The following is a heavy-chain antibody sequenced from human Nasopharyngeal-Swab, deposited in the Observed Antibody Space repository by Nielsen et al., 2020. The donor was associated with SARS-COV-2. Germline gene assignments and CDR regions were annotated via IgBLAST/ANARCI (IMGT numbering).Heavy chain of an antibody. Sequence: GVLKISCAGSGYIFGSFWMNWVRQTPGKGLEWVANINEDGSEKYYVDSVKGRFTVSRDNAKNSLFLQMDSLRVEDTAVYYCRVTGPFTGYFGYWGQGTLVTVSS. CDR3: RVTGPFTGYFGY. CDR1: GYIFGSFW. D-gene: IGHD2-21*02. J-gene: IGHJ4*02. CDR2: INEDGSEK. V-gene: IGHV3-7*01.